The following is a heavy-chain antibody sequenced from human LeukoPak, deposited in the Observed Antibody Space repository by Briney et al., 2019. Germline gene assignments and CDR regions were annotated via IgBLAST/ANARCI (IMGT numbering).Heavy chain of an antibody. D-gene: IGHD3-10*01. J-gene: IGHJ4*02. V-gene: IGHV3-7*01. Sequence: GGSLRLSCAASGFTFSSYWMSWVRQAPGKGLEWVANIKQDGSEKYYVDSVKGRFTISRDNAKNSLYLQMNSLRAEDTAVYYCARVYTMVLGVTHYWGQGTLVTVSS. CDR2: IKQDGSEK. CDR1: GFTFSSYW. CDR3: ARVYTMVLGVTHY.